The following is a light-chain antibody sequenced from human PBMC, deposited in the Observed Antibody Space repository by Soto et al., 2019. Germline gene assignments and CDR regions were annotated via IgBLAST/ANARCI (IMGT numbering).Light chain of an antibody. CDR2: GAS. CDR1: QSVSSN. Sequence: IVLTQSPGTLSLSPGERATLSCRAVQSVSSNYLAWYQQKPGQAPRLLIYGASTRAPGIPARFSGSGSGKEFTLTISSLQSEEFAVYYCQQYNNWPPWTFGQGTKVDIK. CDR3: QQYNNWPPWT. J-gene: IGKJ1*01. V-gene: IGKV3-15*01.